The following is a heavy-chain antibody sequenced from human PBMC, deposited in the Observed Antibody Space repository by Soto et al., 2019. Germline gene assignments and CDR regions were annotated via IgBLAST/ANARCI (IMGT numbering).Heavy chain of an antibody. CDR1: GDSMTRSVW. CDR2: VFHTGNT. D-gene: IGHD7-27*01. Sequence: SETLSLTCAVSGDSMTRSVWWTWVRQSPGKGLEWIGEVFHTGNTNYNPSLKSRVTMSVDKSTNEFSLKVTSVTAADTAIYYCARKAWVRFDYWGQGALVTVSS. V-gene: IGHV4-4*02. CDR3: ARKAWVRFDY. J-gene: IGHJ4*02.